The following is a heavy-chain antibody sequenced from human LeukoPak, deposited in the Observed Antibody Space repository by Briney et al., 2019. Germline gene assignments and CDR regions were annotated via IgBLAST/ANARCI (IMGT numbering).Heavy chain of an antibody. CDR1: GFTFSSYG. Sequence: PGGSLRLSCAASGFTFSSYGMHWVRQAPGKGLEWVAVISYDGSNKYYADSVKGRFTISRDNSKNTLYLQMNSLRAEDTAVYYCAKDPVIVGATLDAFDIWGQGTMVTVSS. V-gene: IGHV3-30*18. CDR2: ISYDGSNK. J-gene: IGHJ3*02. CDR3: AKDPVIVGATLDAFDI. D-gene: IGHD1-26*01.